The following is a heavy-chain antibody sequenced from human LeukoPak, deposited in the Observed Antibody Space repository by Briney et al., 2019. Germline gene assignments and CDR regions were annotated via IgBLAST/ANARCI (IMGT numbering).Heavy chain of an antibody. Sequence: PSETLSLTCTVSGGSISSSNYYWGWIRQPPGRGLEWIGSIYYSGSTYSIPSLKSRVSISVDTSKNQFSLRLSSVTAADTAVYYCARLQGLVLGWFDPWGQGTLVTVSS. D-gene: IGHD3/OR15-3a*01. CDR3: ARLQGLVLGWFDP. V-gene: IGHV4-39*07. CDR1: GGSISSSNYY. CDR2: IYYSGST. J-gene: IGHJ5*02.